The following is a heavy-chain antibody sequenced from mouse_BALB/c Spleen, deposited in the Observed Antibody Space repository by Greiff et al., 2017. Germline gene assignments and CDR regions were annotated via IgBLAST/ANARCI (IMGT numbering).Heavy chain of an antibody. V-gene: IGHV3-2*02. D-gene: IGHD2-2*01. Sequence: EVKLVESGPGLVKPSQSLSLTCTVTSFSITSDYAWNWIRQFPGNKLEWMGYIGYSGSTSYNPSLKSRISITRDTSKNQFFLQLNSVTTEDTATYYCARSSPYGYDAWFAYWGQGTLVTVSA. J-gene: IGHJ3*01. CDR3: ARSSPYGYDAWFAY. CDR2: IGYSGST. CDR1: SFSITSDYA.